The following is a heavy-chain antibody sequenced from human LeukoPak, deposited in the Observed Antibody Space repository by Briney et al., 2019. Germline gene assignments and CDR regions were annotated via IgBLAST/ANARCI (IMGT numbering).Heavy chain of an antibody. Sequence: GGSLRLSCAASGFTVSSNYMSWVRQAPGKGPEWVSVIYSGGTTYYADSVKGRFTISRDNSKNTVYLQMNSLRAEDTAMYYCARVRAGVELDYWGQGTLATVSS. D-gene: IGHD1-1*01. V-gene: IGHV3-66*02. CDR2: IYSGGTT. CDR1: GFTVSSNY. CDR3: ARVRAGVELDY. J-gene: IGHJ4*02.